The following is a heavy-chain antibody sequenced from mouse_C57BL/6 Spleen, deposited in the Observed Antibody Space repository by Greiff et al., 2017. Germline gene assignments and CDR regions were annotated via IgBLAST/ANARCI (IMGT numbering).Heavy chain of an antibody. V-gene: IGHV5-6*02. CDR1: GFTFSSYG. D-gene: IGHD1-1*01. Sequence: DVKLVESGGDLVQPGGSLKLSCAASGFTFSSYGMSWVRQTPDKRLEWVATISSGGSYTYYPDSVKGRFTISRDNAKNALYLQMSSLKSEDKAMYYCARLGGSSSYAMDDWGQGTSVTVSS. CDR3: ARLGGSSSYAMDD. J-gene: IGHJ4*01. CDR2: ISSGGSYT.